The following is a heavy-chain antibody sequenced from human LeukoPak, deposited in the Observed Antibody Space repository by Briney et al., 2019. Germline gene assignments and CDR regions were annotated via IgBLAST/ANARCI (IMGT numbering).Heavy chain of an antibody. Sequence: EASVKVSCKASGYTFTSYGISWVRQAPGQGLEWMGGIIPIFGTANYAQKFQGRVTITADESTSTAYMELSSLRSEDTAVYYCANTPTYYDILTGYFDYWGQGTLVTVSS. D-gene: IGHD3-9*01. CDR2: IIPIFGTA. CDR1: GYTFTSYG. CDR3: ANTPTYYDILTGYFDY. V-gene: IGHV1-69*13. J-gene: IGHJ4*02.